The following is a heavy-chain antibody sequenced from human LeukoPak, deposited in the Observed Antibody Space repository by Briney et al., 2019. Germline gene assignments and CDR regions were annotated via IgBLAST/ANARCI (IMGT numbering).Heavy chain of an antibody. CDR3: ATDMVRGVIVSDC. CDR2: IWYDGSNK. J-gene: IGHJ4*02. CDR1: GFTFSSYG. V-gene: IGHV3-33*01. D-gene: IGHD3-10*01. Sequence: GGSLRLSCAASGFTFSSYGMPWVRQAPGKGLEWVAVIWYDGSNKYYADSVKGRFTISRDNSKNTLYLQMNSLRAEDTAVYYCATDMVRGVIVSDCWGQGTLVTVSS.